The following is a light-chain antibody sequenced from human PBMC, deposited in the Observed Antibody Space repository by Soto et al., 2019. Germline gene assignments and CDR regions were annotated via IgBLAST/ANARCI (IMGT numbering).Light chain of an antibody. J-gene: IGKJ1*01. V-gene: IGKV3-20*01. CDR3: QQSGSSSAWT. CDR2: GAS. CDR1: QSVSSSY. Sequence: ETVLTQSPGTLSLSPGERATLSCRASQSVSSSYLAWYQQKPGQAPRLLIYGASNRAAGIPDRVSGSGSGTNFTLTISRVEPEDFAVYYCQQSGSSSAWTFGQGTKVNIK.